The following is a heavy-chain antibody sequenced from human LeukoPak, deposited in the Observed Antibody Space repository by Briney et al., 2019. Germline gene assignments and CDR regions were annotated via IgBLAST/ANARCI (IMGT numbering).Heavy chain of an antibody. CDR1: GGSISSYY. J-gene: IGHJ6*03. CDR3: ARVTQPADSSGWYYYYYYMDV. Sequence: SETLSLTCTVSGGSISSYYWSWIRQPPGKGLEWIGYIYYSGSTNYNPSLKSRVTISVDTSKNQFSLKLSSVTAADTAVYYCARVTQPADSSGWYYYYYYMDVWGKGTTVTISS. D-gene: IGHD6-19*01. CDR2: IYYSGST. V-gene: IGHV4-59*01.